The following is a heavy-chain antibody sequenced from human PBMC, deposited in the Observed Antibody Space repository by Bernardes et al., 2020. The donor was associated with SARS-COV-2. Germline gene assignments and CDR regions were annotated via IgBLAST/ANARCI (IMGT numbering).Heavy chain of an antibody. V-gene: IGHV3-11*01. CDR2: ISSIGSTI. Sequence: GGSLRLSCSAPGFTFSDYYMSWIRQAPGKGLEWVSYISSIGSTIYYADSVKGRFTISRDNAKNSLYLQMNSLRAEDTAVYYCARDLDDYSNEYNWFDPWGQGTLVTVSS. CDR3: ARDLDDYSNEYNWFDP. J-gene: IGHJ5*02. D-gene: IGHD4-4*01. CDR1: GFTFSDYY.